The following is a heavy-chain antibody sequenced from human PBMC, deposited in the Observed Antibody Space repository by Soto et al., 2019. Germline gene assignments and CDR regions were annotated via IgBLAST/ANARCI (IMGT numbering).Heavy chain of an antibody. V-gene: IGHV3-11*06. CDR2: ISSSSSYT. D-gene: IGHD3-3*01. Sequence: VGSLRLSCAASGFTFSDYYMSWIRQAPGKGLEWVSYISSSSSYTNYADSVKGRFTISRDNAKNSLYLQMNSLRAEDTAVYYCARDFTIFGVVISHYYGMDVWGQGTTVTVSS. CDR3: ARDFTIFGVVISHYYGMDV. CDR1: GFTFSDYY. J-gene: IGHJ6*02.